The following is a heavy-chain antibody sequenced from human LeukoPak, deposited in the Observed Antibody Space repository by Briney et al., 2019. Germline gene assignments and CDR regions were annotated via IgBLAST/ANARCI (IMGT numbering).Heavy chain of an antibody. CDR2: MYYSGST. CDR3: ARNSGYFDY. CDR1: GGSISSYY. V-gene: IGHV4-59*01. J-gene: IGHJ4*02. Sequence: SSETLSLTCTVSGGSISSYYWSWIRQPPGQGLEWIGYMYYSGSTNYNPSLKSRVTISVDTSKNQFSLKLSSVTAADTAVYYCARNSGYFDYWGQGTLVTVSS. D-gene: IGHD4-23*01.